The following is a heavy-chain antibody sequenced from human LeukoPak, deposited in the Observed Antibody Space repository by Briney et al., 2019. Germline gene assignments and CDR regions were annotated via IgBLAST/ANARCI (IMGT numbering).Heavy chain of an antibody. CDR2: ISSSSSYL. CDR3: ARDGPSNMVREGYYFDY. V-gene: IGHV3-21*01. CDR1: GFTFSSYS. J-gene: IGHJ4*02. Sequence: GGSLRLSCAASGFTFSSYSMNWVRQAPGKGLEWVSSISSSSSYLYYAGSVKGRFTISRDNDKNSLYLQTDSLRPEDTAVYYCARDGPSNMVREGYYFDYLGQGTLVTVSS. D-gene: IGHD3-10*01.